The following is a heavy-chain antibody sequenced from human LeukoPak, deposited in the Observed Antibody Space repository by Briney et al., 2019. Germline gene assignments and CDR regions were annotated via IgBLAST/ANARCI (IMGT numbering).Heavy chain of an antibody. V-gene: IGHV3-74*03. CDR2: VDSDGGDT. D-gene: IGHD1-26*01. CDR1: GFTFSTYW. CDR3: TRDLGYYDLDS. J-gene: IGHJ4*02. Sequence: QTGGSLRLSCAASGFTFSTYWMHWVRQAPGKGLVWVSRVDSDGGDTTYADSVKGRFTVSRDNAKNTLYLQMNSLRAEDTAVYYCTRDLGYYDLDSWGQGTLVTVSS.